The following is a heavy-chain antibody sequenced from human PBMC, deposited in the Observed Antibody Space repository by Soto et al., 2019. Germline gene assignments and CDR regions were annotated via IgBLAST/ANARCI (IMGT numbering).Heavy chain of an antibody. D-gene: IGHD3-10*02. CDR2: IGGDGCRS. Sequence: GGLLRVCSAALWGTFIEFGVSWVRQAPGRGLEWVSAIGGDGCRSDYVDSVKGRFSVSRDSYRSSLYLHMYSLGAEDSAVYYCAKDYVVLTGLCAPSAIWGQGTMV. CDR3: AKDYVVLTGLCAPSAI. CDR1: WGTFIEFG. V-gene: IGHV3-23*01. J-gene: IGHJ3*02.